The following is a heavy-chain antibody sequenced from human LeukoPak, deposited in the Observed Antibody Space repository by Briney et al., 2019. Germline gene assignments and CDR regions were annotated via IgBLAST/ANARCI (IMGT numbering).Heavy chain of an antibody. Sequence: PGGSLRLSCSASGFTFSSYSIDWIRQAPGKGLEWVSFIGSGGASRSYADSVKGRFTISRDNAKNSLYLHMSSLRAEDTAVYYCGRACSSTTCGSSGGVYAVDIWGQGTMVTVSS. V-gene: IGHV3-21*01. CDR1: GFTFSSYS. J-gene: IGHJ3*02. CDR3: GRACSSTTCGSSGGVYAVDI. CDR2: IGSGGASR. D-gene: IGHD2-2*01.